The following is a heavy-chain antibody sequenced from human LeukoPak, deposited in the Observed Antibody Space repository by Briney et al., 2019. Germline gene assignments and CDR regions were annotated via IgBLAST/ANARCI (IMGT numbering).Heavy chain of an antibody. CDR2: ISAGSGST. V-gene: IGHV3-23*01. J-gene: IGHJ5*02. CDR1: GSTFSSYA. D-gene: IGHD2-15*01. Sequence: PGGSLRLSCTASGSTFSSYAMSWVRQAPGKGLEYVSTISAGSGSTFYADSMKGRSAISRDNSRNTVYLQMNSLRVEDTAVYYCARGGGFDTWGQGTLVTVSS. CDR3: ARGGGFDT.